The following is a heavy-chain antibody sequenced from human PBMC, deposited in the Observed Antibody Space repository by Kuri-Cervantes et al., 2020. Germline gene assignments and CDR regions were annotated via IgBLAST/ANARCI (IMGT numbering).Heavy chain of an antibody. V-gene: IGHV3-11*01. D-gene: IGHD6-19*01. Sequence: GGSLRLSCAASGFTFSDYYMSWIRQAPGKGLEWVSYISSSGSTIYYADSVKGRFTISRDNAKNSLYLQMNSLRAEDTAVYYCARDPHSSGWYFLFGWGQGTLVTVSS. J-gene: IGHJ4*02. CDR2: ISSSGSTI. CDR3: ARDPHSSGWYFLFG. CDR1: GFTFSDYY.